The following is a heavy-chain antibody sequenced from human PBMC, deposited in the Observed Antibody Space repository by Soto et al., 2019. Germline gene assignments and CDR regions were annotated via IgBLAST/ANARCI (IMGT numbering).Heavy chain of an antibody. Sequence: QVQLVQSGAEVKKPGSSVKVSCKASGGTFSSYAISWVRQAPGQGLEWMGGIIPIFGTANYAQKFQGRVTITADESTSTAYMELSSLRSEDTAVYYCARSYSSSWYGTNWFDPWGQGTLVTVSS. D-gene: IGHD6-13*01. J-gene: IGHJ5*02. V-gene: IGHV1-69*12. CDR2: IIPIFGTA. CDR3: ARSYSSSWYGTNWFDP. CDR1: GGTFSSYA.